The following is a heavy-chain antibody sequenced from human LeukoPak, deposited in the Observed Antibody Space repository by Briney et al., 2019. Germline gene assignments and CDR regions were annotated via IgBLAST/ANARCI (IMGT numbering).Heavy chain of an antibody. CDR2: ISTYNGHT. D-gene: IGHD3-9*01. J-gene: IGHJ4*02. CDR1: GYTFTSYG. CDR3: ARGERYYDILTGYGTPAAFDY. V-gene: IGHV1-18*01. Sequence: ASVKVSCKASGYTFTSYGINWVRQAPGQGLEWMGWISTYNGHTNYAQKFQGRVTMTTDTSTSTASMELRSLRSDDTAVYYCARGERYYDILTGYGTPAAFDYWGQGTLVTVSS.